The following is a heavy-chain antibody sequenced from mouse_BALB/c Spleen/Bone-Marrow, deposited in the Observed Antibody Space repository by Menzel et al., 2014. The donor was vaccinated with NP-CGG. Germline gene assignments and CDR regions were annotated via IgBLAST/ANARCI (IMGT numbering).Heavy chain of an antibody. CDR3: ARDVGYGNYFVY. V-gene: IGHV7-1*02. CDR2: SRNKAKHYTT. J-gene: IGHJ3*01. D-gene: IGHD2-10*02. CDR1: GFTFSDFY. Sequence: EVHLVESGGGLVQPGDSLRLSCATSGFTFSDFYMEWVRQPPGKRLEWIAASRNKAKHYTTEYSASVKGRLIVSRDTSQSILYLQMNALRAEDTAIYYCARDVGYGNYFVYWGQGTLVTVSA.